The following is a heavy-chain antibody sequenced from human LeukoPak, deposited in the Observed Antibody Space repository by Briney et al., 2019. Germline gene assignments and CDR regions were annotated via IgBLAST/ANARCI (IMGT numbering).Heavy chain of an antibody. V-gene: IGHV3-48*02. CDR3: ARDAGTGYFDY. Sequence: SGGSLRLSRVDSGFTFSSFSMKWGPHAPGKGLEWISYISASSSTMYYADSVKGRFTISRDNGKNSLSLQINSLRDEDTAVFYCARDAGTGYFDYWGQGTLVTVSS. CDR2: ISASSSTM. D-gene: IGHD1-1*01. J-gene: IGHJ4*02. CDR1: GFTFSSFS.